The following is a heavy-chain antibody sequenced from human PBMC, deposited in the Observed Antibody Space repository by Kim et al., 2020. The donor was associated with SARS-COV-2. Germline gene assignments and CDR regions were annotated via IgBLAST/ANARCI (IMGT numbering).Heavy chain of an antibody. J-gene: IGHJ6*01. CDR1: GSTSDDHG. CDR2: IMWNSGVS. D-gene: IGHD1-1*01. Sequence: GGSLRLSCEVSGSTSDDHGMHWVRQAPGKGLEWVAVIMWNSGVSRYADSVKGRFTVSRDNAKNSLYLQMNSLRAEDTAFYYCTKDITPGGADVWGQGTAVTVPS. CDR3: TKDITPGGADV. V-gene: IGHV3-9*02.